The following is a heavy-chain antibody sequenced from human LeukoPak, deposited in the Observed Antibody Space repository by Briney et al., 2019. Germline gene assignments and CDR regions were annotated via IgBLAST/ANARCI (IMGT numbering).Heavy chain of an antibody. V-gene: IGHV4-39*01. CDR2: IYYSGST. Sequence: SETLSLTCTVSGGSISSSSYYWGWIRQPPGKGLEWIGSIYYSGSTYYNPSLKSRVTISVDTSKNQFSLKLSSVTAADTAVYYCARQPYWGSLNVDYWGQGTLVTVSS. CDR3: ARQPYWGSLNVDY. J-gene: IGHJ4*02. CDR1: GGSISSSSYY. D-gene: IGHD7-27*01.